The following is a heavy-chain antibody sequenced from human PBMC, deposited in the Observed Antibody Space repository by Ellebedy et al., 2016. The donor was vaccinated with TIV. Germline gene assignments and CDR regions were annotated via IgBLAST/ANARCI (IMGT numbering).Heavy chain of an antibody. Sequence: AASVKVSCKASGGTFSSYAISWVRQAPGQGLEWMGRIIPILGIANYAQKFQGRVTITADKSTSTAYMELSSLRSEDTAVYYCASLDWDYDSSGYSSDYWGQGTLVTVSS. D-gene: IGHD3-22*01. CDR1: GGTFSSYA. CDR3: ASLDWDYDSSGYSSDY. J-gene: IGHJ4*02. CDR2: IIPILGIA. V-gene: IGHV1-69*04.